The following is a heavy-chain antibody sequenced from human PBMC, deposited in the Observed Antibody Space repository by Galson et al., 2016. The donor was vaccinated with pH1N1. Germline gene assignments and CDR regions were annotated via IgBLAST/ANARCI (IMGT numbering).Heavy chain of an antibody. D-gene: IGHD3-22*01. J-gene: IGHJ4*02. V-gene: IGHV1-2*06. CDR3: ARVNTYDSSGYYPFDY. CDR2: INPHSGGT. Sequence: SVKVSCKASGYAFTGYFIHWVRQAPGQGLEWMGRINPHSGGTDYAQNFQGRVTMTRDTSISTAYMELNSLRSDDTAVYYCARVNTYDSSGYYPFDYWGQGTQV. CDR1: GYAFTGYF.